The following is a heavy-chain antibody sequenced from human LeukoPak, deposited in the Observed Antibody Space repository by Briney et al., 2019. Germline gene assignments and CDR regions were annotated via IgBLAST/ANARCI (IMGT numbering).Heavy chain of an antibody. D-gene: IGHD2-21*02. V-gene: IGHV4-59*01. J-gene: IGHJ3*02. CDR1: GGSITTYF. CDR3: ARGLYCGGDCHPDGFDI. CDR2: INYSGST. Sequence: SETLSLTCTVSGGSITTYFWSWIRQAPGMGLEWIGFINYSGSTNSNPALKSRLTMSIDTSRNHFSLKLSSVTAADTAVYYCARGLYCGGDCHPDGFDIWGQGTMVTVSS.